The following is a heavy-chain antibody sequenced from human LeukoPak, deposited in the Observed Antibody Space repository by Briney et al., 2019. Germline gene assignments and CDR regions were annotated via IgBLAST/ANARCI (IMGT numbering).Heavy chain of an antibody. CDR2: INHSGST. CDR1: GGPFSGYY. J-gene: IGHJ5*02. V-gene: IGHV4-34*01. D-gene: IGHD3-3*01. Sequence: SETLSLTCAVYGGPFSGYYWSWIRQPPGKGLEWIGEINHSGSTNYNPSLKSRVTISVDTSKNQFSLKLSSVTAADTAVYYCARRKRYYDFWSGYSSDPWGQGTLVTVSS. CDR3: ARRKRYYDFWSGYSSDP.